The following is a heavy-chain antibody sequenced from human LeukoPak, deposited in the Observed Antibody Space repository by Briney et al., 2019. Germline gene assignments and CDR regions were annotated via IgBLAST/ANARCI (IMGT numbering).Heavy chain of an antibody. J-gene: IGHJ5*02. CDR3: ARYNSDWGCLDP. D-gene: IGHD6-19*01. CDR1: GFTFSSYW. V-gene: IGHV3-7*01. Sequence: GGSLRLSCAASGFTFSSYWMSWVRQAPGKGLECVANIKPDGSEKNYVDSVKGRFTISRDNAKKSLSLKMNSLRAEDTAVYYCARYNSDWGCLDPWGQGTLVTVSS. CDR2: IKPDGSEK.